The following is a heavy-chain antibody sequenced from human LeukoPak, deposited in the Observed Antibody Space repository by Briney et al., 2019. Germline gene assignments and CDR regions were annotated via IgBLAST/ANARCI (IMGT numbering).Heavy chain of an antibody. D-gene: IGHD3-22*01. CDR3: ARAGQYHYNSAGYFPDY. CDR1: GGSISSADSY. V-gene: IGHV4-30-4*01. CDR2: IYYSGST. J-gene: IGHJ4*02. Sequence: PSETLSLTCTVSGGSISSADSYWRWIRQPPGKGLEWIGSIYYSGSTYYNPSLKSRVIISVDTSKNEFSLKLSSVTAADTAVYYCARAGQYHYNSAGYFPDYWGQGTLVTVSS.